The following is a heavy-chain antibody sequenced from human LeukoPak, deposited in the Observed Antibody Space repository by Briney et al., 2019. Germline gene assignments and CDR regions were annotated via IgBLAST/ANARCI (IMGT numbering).Heavy chain of an antibody. Sequence: PGGSLRLSCAASGFTFSSYSMNWVRQAPGKGLEWVSSISSSSSYIYYADSVKGRFTISRDNAKNSLYLQMNSLRAEDTAVYYCARGERGYCSSTSCYSFDYWGQGTLVTVSS. V-gene: IGHV3-21*01. CDR3: ARGERGYCSSTSCYSFDY. D-gene: IGHD2-2*01. CDR1: GFTFSSYS. J-gene: IGHJ4*02. CDR2: ISSSSSYI.